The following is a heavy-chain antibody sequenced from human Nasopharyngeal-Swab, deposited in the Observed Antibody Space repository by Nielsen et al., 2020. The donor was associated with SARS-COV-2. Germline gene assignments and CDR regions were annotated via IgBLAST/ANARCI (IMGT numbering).Heavy chain of an antibody. CDR1: GYTFTSYA. V-gene: IGHV1-69*13. CDR3: ARVAGASGYDFSG. Sequence: SVKVSCKASGYTFTSYAISWVRQAPGQGLEWMGGIIPIFGTANYAQKFQGRVTITADESTSTAYMELSSLRSEDTAVYYCARVAGASGYDFSGWGQGTLVTVSS. D-gene: IGHD5-12*01. J-gene: IGHJ4*02. CDR2: IIPIFGTA.